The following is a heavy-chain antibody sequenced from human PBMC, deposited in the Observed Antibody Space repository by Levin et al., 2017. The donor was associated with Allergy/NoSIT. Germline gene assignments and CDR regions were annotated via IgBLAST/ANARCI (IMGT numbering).Heavy chain of an antibody. V-gene: IGHV4-30-2*01. J-gene: IGHJ4*02. CDR2: IYHSGST. D-gene: IGHD2-8*01. CDR3: ARSPLYCTNGVCQILFFDY. CDR1: GGSISSGGYS. Sequence: SETLSLTCAVSGGSISSGGYSWSWIRQPPGKGLEWIGYIYHSGSTYYNPSLKSRVTISVDRSKNQFSLKLSSVTAADTAVYYCARSPLYCTNGVCQILFFDYWGQGTLVTVSS.